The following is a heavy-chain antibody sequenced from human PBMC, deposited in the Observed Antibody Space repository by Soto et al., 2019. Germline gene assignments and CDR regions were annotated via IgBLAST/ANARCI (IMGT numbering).Heavy chain of an antibody. CDR2: INAGNGNT. Sequence: ASVKVSCKASGYTFTSYAMHWVRQAPGQRLEWMGWINAGNGNTKYSQKFQGRVTITRDTSASTAYMELSSLRSEDTAVYYCARLRITMVRGAFDPWGQGTLVTVSS. D-gene: IGHD3-10*01. CDR3: ARLRITMVRGAFDP. CDR1: GYTFTSYA. V-gene: IGHV1-3*01. J-gene: IGHJ5*02.